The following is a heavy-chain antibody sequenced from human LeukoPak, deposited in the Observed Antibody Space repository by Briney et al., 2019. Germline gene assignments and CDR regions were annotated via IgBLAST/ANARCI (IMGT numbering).Heavy chain of an antibody. CDR3: ATPGYEIDY. D-gene: IGHD5-12*01. CDR1: GGSISSSSYY. CDR2: IYYSGST. J-gene: IGHJ4*02. Sequence: MPSETLSLTCTVSGGSISSSSYYWGWIRQPPGKGLEWIGSIYYSGSTYYNPSLKSRVTISVDTSKNQFSLKLSSVTAADKAVYYCATPGYEIDYWGQGTLVTVSS. V-gene: IGHV4-39*01.